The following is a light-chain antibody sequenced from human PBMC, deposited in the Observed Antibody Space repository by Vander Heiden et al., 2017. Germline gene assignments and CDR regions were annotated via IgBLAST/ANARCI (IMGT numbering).Light chain of an antibody. CDR3: QVWKSASDVV. V-gene: IGLV3-21*02. J-gene: IGLJ2*01. CDR2: DDD. CDR1: TLGGRR. Sequence: YVLTQPTSVSVAPGQTARISGGGNTLGGRRVHWYQQKPGPAPVLVVYDDDDRPSGIPDRFSGSNSGNTATLTINRVEAGDEADYFCQVWKSASDVVFGGGSRLNVL.